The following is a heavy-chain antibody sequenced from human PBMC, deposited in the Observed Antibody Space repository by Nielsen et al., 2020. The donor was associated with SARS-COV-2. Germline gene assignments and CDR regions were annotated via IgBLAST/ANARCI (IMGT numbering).Heavy chain of an antibody. D-gene: IGHD3-22*01. CDR1: GGSISSGDYY. V-gene: IGHV4-30-4*01. CDR2: IYYSRST. Sequence: SETLSLTCTVSGGSISSGDYYWSWIRQPPGKGLKWIGYIYYSRSTYYNPSLKSRVTISVDTSKNQFSLKLSSVTAADTAVYYCARAPITMIVVVNAFDIWGQGTMVTVSS. J-gene: IGHJ3*02. CDR3: ARAPITMIVVVNAFDI.